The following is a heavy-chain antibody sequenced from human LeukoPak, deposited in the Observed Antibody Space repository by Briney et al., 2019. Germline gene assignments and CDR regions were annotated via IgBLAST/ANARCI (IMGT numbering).Heavy chain of an antibody. Sequence: GGTLRLSCAASGFTFSSYAMSWVRPAPGKGLEWVSGISWNSGTIDYADSVKGRFTISRDNAKNSLYLQMNSLSSEDTASYYCAKDSSERGYFGSGSSFDYWGQGTLVTVSS. J-gene: IGHJ4*02. V-gene: IGHV3-9*01. CDR2: ISWNSGTI. CDR1: GFTFSSYA. CDR3: AKDSSERGYFGSGSSFDY. D-gene: IGHD3-10*01.